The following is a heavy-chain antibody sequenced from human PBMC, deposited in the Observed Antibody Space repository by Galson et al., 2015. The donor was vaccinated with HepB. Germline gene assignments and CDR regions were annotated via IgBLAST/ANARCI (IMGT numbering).Heavy chain of an antibody. V-gene: IGHV1-24*01. Sequence: SVKVSCKVSGYTLTELSMHWVRQAPGQGLEWMGGFDPDAGDTIYAQKFQGRVTMTEDTSTDTAYMELSSLRSEDTAVYYCATWSSSWYGYYYYGMDVWGQGTTVTVSS. CDR1: GYTLTELS. CDR3: ATWSSSWYGYYYYGMDV. J-gene: IGHJ6*02. D-gene: IGHD6-13*01. CDR2: FDPDAGDT.